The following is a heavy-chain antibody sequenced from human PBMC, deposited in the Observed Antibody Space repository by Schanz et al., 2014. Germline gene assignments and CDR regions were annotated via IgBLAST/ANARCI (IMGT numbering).Heavy chain of an antibody. CDR1: GFTFDPYA. J-gene: IGHJ6*02. D-gene: IGHD3-10*01. CDR3: ARAQGVIRLYYGVDV. V-gene: IGHV3-30*14. Sequence: QVQLVESGGGVVQPGGSLRLSCAASGFTFDPYAMHWLRQSPGKGLEWVAVLSSDESRKFYADSEKGRFTISRDSSMNTVYLQMNSLRSDDAAVYYCARAQGVIRLYYGVDVWGQGTTVTVSS. CDR2: LSSDESRK.